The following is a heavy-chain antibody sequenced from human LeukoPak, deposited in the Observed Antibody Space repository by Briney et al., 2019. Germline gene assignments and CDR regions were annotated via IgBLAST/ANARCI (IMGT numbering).Heavy chain of an antibody. Sequence: ASVKLSCKASAYTFTDYYIHWVRQAPGQGLGGMGWTNPNGGGTYYAENIQDRVTRTRDTSIKTAYMEQSRLRSDDTAMYYCAREGAPRITGTTNPFDPWGQGTLVTVSS. J-gene: IGHJ5*02. D-gene: IGHD1-7*01. CDR3: AREGAPRITGTTNPFDP. CDR1: AYTFTDYY. V-gene: IGHV1-2*02. CDR2: TNPNGGGT.